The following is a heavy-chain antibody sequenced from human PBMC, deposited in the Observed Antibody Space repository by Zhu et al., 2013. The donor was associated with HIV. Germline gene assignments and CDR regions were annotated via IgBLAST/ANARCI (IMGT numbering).Heavy chain of an antibody. V-gene: IGHV4-39*07. Sequence: QVQLQESGPGLVKPSETLSLTCTVSGGSISSSSYYWGWIRQPPGKGLEWIGSIYYSGSTYYNPSLKSRVTISVDTSKNQFSLKLSSVTAADTAVYYCATGPRNIVVVPAAMGHYYYYGMDVWGQGTTVTVSS. CDR3: ATGPRNIVVVPAAMGHYYYYGMDV. D-gene: IGHD2-2*01. CDR1: GGSISSSSYY. CDR2: IYYSGST. J-gene: IGHJ6*02.